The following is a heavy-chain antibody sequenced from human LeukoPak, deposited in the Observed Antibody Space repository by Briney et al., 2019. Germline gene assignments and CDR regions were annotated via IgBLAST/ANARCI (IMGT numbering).Heavy chain of an antibody. CDR1: GFTFSSYR. CDR2: ISSSSSTL. D-gene: IGHD3-9*01. CDR3: ARDYNYDILTGYYHYYYYYMDV. Sequence: GGSLRLSCAASGFTFSSYRMNWVRQAPGKGLEWVSYISSSSSTLYYADSVKGRFTISRDNAKNSLYLQMNSLRAEDTAVYYCARDYNYDILTGYYHYYYYYMDVWGKGTTVTVSS. V-gene: IGHV3-48*01. J-gene: IGHJ6*03.